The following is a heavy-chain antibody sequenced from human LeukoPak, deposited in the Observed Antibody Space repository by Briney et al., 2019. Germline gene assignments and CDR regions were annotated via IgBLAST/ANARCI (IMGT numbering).Heavy chain of an antibody. J-gene: IGHJ3*02. CDR2: IYYSGST. CDR1: GVSISSYY. CDR3: ARERFGVVMEDAFDI. Sequence: SETLSLTCTVSGVSISSYYWSWIRQPPGKGLEWIGYIYYSGSTNYNPSLKSRVTISVDTSKNQFSLKLSSVTAADTAVYYCARERFGVVMEDAFDIWGQGTMVTVSS. V-gene: IGHV4-59*01. D-gene: IGHD3-3*01.